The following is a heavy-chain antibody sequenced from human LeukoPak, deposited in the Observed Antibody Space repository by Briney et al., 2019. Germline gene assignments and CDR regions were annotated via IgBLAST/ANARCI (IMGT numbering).Heavy chain of an antibody. Sequence: ASVKASCKASGYTFSSYGISWVRQAPGQGLEWMDWISAYNGNTNYAQKLQGRVTMTTDTSTSTAYMELRSLSSDDTAVYYCARVVGPAGWFDPWGQGTLVTVSS. CDR3: ARVVGPAGWFDP. CDR2: ISAYNGNT. J-gene: IGHJ5*02. CDR1: GYTFSSYG. D-gene: IGHD2-2*01. V-gene: IGHV1-18*01.